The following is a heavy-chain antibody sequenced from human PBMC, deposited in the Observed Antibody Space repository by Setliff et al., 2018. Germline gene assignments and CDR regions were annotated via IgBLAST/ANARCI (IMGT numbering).Heavy chain of an antibody. CDR3: AKDVSPPGTNGWHPDVLVI. CDR1: RFTFSNYA. Sequence: PGGSLRLSCAASRFTFSNYAMSWVRQAPGKGLEWVSAISASGRTTYSADSVKGRFTISRDNSKNTLSLQMNSLRAEDTAVYYCAKDVSPPGTNGWHPDVLVIWGQGTMVTVSS. V-gene: IGHV3-23*01. D-gene: IGHD6-19*01. J-gene: IGHJ3*02. CDR2: ISASGRTT.